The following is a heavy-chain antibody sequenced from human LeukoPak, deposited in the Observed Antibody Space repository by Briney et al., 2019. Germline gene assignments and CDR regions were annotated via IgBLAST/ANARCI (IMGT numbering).Heavy chain of an antibody. J-gene: IGHJ4*02. D-gene: IGHD3-10*01. Sequence: PGRSLRLSCAASGFTLDDYAMHWVRQAPGKGLEWVSGISWNSGSIGYADSVKGRFTLSRDNDNNPLYLQMNSLRPHDTALYYCAQDGAYGSGSYSSFDYWGQGTLVTVSS. CDR3: AQDGAYGSGSYSSFDY. V-gene: IGHV3-9*01. CDR1: GFTLDDYA. CDR2: ISWNSGSI.